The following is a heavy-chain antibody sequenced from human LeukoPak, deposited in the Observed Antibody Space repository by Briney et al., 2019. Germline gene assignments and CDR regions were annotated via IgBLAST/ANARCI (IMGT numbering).Heavy chain of an antibody. V-gene: IGHV5-10-1*01. J-gene: IGHJ4*02. CDR2: YDPSDSYT. Sequence: GESLKISGQGSGYSFTSYWISWVRQLPGKGLEWMGRYDPSDSYTNYSPSFQGHVTISAAKSISTAYLQWSSLKAAGAAMYYCASPYESSGYYFGYWGQGTLVSVSS. CDR1: GYSFTSYW. CDR3: ASPYESSGYYFGY. D-gene: IGHD3-22*01.